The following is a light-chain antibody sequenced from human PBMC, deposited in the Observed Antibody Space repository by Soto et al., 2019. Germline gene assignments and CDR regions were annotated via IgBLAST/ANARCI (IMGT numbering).Light chain of an antibody. CDR3: QQVMSYPLT. Sequence: DIQLTQSPSFLSASVGDRVTITCRASQGINNYLGWYQQRPGRAPKLLIYTASTLQSGVPSRFSGSGSGTELTLIIRSLQPEDFATYYCQQVMSYPLTFGGGTKVEIK. CDR1: QGINNY. J-gene: IGKJ4*01. CDR2: TAS. V-gene: IGKV1-9*01.